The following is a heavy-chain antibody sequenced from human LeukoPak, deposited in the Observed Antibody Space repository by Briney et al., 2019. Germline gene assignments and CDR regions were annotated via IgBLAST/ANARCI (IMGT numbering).Heavy chain of an antibody. D-gene: IGHD2-21*02. CDR2: IYYSGST. CDR3: ARELTYCGGDCYAASFDY. J-gene: IGHJ4*02. V-gene: IGHV4-4*07. Sequence: SETLSLTCTVSGGSISSYYWSWIRQPAGKGLEWIGSIYYSGSTYYNPSLKSRVTMSVDTSKNQFSLKLSSVTAADTAVYYCARELTYCGGDCYAASFDYWGQGTLVTVSS. CDR1: GGSISSYY.